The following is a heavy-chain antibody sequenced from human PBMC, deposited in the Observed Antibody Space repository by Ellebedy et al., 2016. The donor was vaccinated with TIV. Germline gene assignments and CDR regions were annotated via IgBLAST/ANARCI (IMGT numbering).Heavy chain of an antibody. CDR1: GGSISSSPYY. Sequence: ETLSLTCSVSGGSISSSPYYWGWIRQAPGKGLEWVSIIYSGGDTYYADSVKGRFTISRDNSKNTLYLQMDSLGAEDTAVYYCAREFDDYFFDYWGQGTLVTVSS. J-gene: IGHJ4*02. D-gene: IGHD2-21*02. CDR3: AREFDDYFFDY. CDR2: IYSGGDT. V-gene: IGHV3-66*01.